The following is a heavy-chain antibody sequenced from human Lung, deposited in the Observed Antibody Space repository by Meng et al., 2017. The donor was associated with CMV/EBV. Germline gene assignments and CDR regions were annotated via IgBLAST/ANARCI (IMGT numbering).Heavy chain of an antibody. D-gene: IGHD3-10*01. CDR2: IDNGGDT. V-gene: IGHV3-13*01. J-gene: IGHJ3*02. CDR3: ARGSSWFGESADAFDI. CDR1: GFTFSSYD. Sequence: GESLKISCAASGFTFSSYDMHWVRQAPGKGLEWVSSIDNGGDTYYSGSVKGRFTISREDVKNSLYLQMNSLRAGDTAVYYCARGSSWFGESADAFDIWGQGTVVXVSS.